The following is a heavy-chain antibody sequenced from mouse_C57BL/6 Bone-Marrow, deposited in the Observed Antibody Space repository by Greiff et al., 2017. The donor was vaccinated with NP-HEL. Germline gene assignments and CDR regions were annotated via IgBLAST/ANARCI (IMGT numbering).Heavy chain of an antibody. V-gene: IGHV1-72*01. J-gene: IGHJ3*01. CDR1: GYTFTSYW. CDR2: FDPNSGGT. Sequence: QVQLQQSGAELVKPGASVKLSCKASGYTFTSYWMHWVKQRPGRGLEWIGRFDPNSGGTKYNEKFKSKATLTVDKPSSTASMQLSSLTSEDSAVYYCACGGYSFAYWGQGTLVTVSA. CDR3: ACGGYSFAY. D-gene: IGHD2-3*01.